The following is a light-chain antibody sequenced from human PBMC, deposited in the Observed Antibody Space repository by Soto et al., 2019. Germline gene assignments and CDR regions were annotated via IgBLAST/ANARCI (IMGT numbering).Light chain of an antibody. CDR3: VAWDDSLNGYVV. Sequence: QSALTQPPSASGTPGQRVTISWSGSSSNIGSNTVNWYQQLPGTAPKLVIYSNNQRPSGVPDRFSGSKSGTSASLAISGLQSEDEADYYCVAWDDSLNGYVVFGGGTKVTVL. J-gene: IGLJ2*01. V-gene: IGLV1-44*01. CDR2: SNN. CDR1: SSNIGSNT.